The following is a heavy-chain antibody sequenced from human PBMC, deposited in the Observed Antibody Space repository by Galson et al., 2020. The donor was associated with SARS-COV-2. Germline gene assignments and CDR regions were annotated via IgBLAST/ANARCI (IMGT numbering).Heavy chain of an antibody. Sequence: GESLKISCAASGFTFSNYAMTWVRQAPGQGLEWVSTGSGSGGSTHYADSVKGRFTISRDKSMNTLYLQMNNLRAEDTAVYYCARGVDSGWNPHSFDFWGQGTLVTVSS. CDR1: GFTFSNYA. D-gene: IGHD6-19*01. CDR2: GSGSGGST. J-gene: IGHJ4*02. V-gene: IGHV3-23*01. CDR3: ARGVDSGWNPHSFDF.